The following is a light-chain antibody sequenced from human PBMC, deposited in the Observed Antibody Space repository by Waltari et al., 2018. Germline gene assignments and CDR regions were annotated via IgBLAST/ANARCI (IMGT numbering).Light chain of an antibody. Sequence: EIVLTQSPSTLSVSPGERAILSCRASQTISYNFAWYQQRPGQPPRLLLYGASARAAAIPVRFSGSGSGTEFTLTISGLQSEDFAVYYCQHYHQWPPYTFGQGTKVE. CDR2: GAS. CDR3: QHYHQWPPYT. J-gene: IGKJ2*01. CDR1: QTISYN. V-gene: IGKV3-15*01.